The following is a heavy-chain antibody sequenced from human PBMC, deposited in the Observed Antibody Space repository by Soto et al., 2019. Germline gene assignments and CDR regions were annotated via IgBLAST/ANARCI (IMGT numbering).Heavy chain of an antibody. CDR2: ISYTGAT. J-gene: IGHJ4*02. V-gene: IGHV4-31*03. D-gene: IGHD2-15*01. Sequence: SETLSLTCSVSGGSISRGAYFWTWIRQFPGKGLEWIAYISYTGATYYNPSLKSRVTILADTSKNQFSLKLNSVTSADTAVYYCARGGPVSVSHAWQLLGYFDYWGQGNLVTVSS. CDR1: GGSISRGAYF. CDR3: ARGGPVSVSHAWQLLGYFDY.